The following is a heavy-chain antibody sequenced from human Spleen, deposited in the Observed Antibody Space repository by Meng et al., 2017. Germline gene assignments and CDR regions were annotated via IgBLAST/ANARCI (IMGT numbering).Heavy chain of an antibody. D-gene: IGHD4-11*01. V-gene: IGHV4-34*01. Sequence: VRRQQWGAGIVKPSGPLSRTCVGDGGSVSCYYWSCIRQPPGKGLEWIGEIMPSGSTNYNPSLDSRAIISVDTSQNNLSLKLSSVTAADSAVYYCARGPTTMAHDFDYWGQGTLVTVSS. CDR1: GGSVSCYY. CDR2: IMPSGST. J-gene: IGHJ4*02. CDR3: ARGPTTMAHDFDY.